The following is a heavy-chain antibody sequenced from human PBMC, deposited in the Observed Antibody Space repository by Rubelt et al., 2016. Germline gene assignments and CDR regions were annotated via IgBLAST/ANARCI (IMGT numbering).Heavy chain of an antibody. CDR3: ARRGPSYDWFDP. D-gene: IGHD3-10*01. Sequence: QVQLQQWGAGLLKPSETLSLTCAVYGGSLSGYYWAWIRQPPGKGLEWIGEINHRGSTDYDPSLKGRVTISIDTSKNEFTRKLRSVTAADTAVYYCARRGPSYDWFDPWGPGALVTVSS. V-gene: IGHV4-34*01. J-gene: IGHJ5*02. CDR2: INHRGST. CDR1: GGSLSGYY.